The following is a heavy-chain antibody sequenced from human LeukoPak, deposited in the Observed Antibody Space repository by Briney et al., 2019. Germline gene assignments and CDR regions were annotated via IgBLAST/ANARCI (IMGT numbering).Heavy chain of an antibody. CDR1: GYTFTDYY. CDR3: AIGRVTVTTDYYYYMDV. Sequence: ASVKVSCKASGYTFTDYYIHWVRQAPGQGLEWMGWIDPNSGGTNYAQKFQGRVTITRNTSISTAYMELSSLRSEDTAVYYCAIGRVTVTTDYYYYMDVWGKGTTVTISS. J-gene: IGHJ6*03. D-gene: IGHD4-17*01. CDR2: IDPNSGGT. V-gene: IGHV1-2*02.